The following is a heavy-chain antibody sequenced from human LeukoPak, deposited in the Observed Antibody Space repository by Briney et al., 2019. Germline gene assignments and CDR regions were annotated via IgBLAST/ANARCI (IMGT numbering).Heavy chain of an antibody. CDR2: INPSGGST. CDR1: GGTFSSYA. J-gene: IGHJ3*02. Sequence: ASVKVSCTASGGTFSSYAISWVRQAPGQGLEWMGIINPSGGSTSYAQKFQGRVTMTRDTSTSTVYMELSSLRSEDTAVYYCARDGTLVGATGAFDIWGQGTMVTVSS. D-gene: IGHD1-26*01. CDR3: ARDGTLVGATGAFDI. V-gene: IGHV1-46*01.